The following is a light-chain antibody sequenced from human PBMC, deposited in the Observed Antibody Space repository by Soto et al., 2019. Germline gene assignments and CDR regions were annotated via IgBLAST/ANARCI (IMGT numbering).Light chain of an antibody. CDR1: SSDVGGYNY. V-gene: IGLV2-14*01. J-gene: IGLJ2*01. CDR3: SSYTSSSTLVV. CDR2: EVS. Sequence: QSALTQPASVSGSPGQSITISCTGTSSDVGGYNYVSWYQQHPGKAPKLMIYEVSNRPSGVSNRFSGSKSGNTDSLTISGLQAEDEADYYCSSYTSSSTLVVFGGGTKVNVL.